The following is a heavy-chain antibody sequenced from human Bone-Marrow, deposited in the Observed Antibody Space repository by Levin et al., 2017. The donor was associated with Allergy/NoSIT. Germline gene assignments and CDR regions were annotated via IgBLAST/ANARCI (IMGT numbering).Heavy chain of an antibody. CDR3: ARTTYTISSAY. CDR1: GFTFSSYW. V-gene: IGHV3-74*01. J-gene: IGHJ4*02. Sequence: GESLKISCAASGFTFSSYWMHWVRQAPGKGLVWVSRINNDGSSTNYADSVKGRFTVSRDNARNTLYLQMDSLRAEDTAVYYCARTTYTISSAYWGQGTLVTVSS. CDR2: INNDGSST. D-gene: IGHD6-6*01.